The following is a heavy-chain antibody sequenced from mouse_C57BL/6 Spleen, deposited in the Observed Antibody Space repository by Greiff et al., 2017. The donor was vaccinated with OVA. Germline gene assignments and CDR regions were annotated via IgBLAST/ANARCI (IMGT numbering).Heavy chain of an antibody. CDR2: IYPGDGDT. J-gene: IGHJ1*03. CDR1: GYAFSSSW. CDR3: ARERITTVVATGYFDV. Sequence: VQGVESGPELVKPGASVKISCKASGYAFSSSWMNWVKQRPGKGLEWIGRIYPGDGDTNYNGKFKGKATLTADKSSSTAYMQLSSLTSEDSAVYFCARERITTVVATGYFDVWGTGTTVTVSS. V-gene: IGHV1-82*01. D-gene: IGHD1-1*01.